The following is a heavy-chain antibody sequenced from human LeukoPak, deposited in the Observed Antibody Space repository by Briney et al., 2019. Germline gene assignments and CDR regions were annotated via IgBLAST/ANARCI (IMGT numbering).Heavy chain of an antibody. CDR2: INHSGST. CDR1: GGSFSGYY. CDR3: ARQTGSGLFILP. J-gene: IGHJ4*02. D-gene: IGHD3/OR15-3a*01. Sequence: SETLSLTCAVYGGSFSGYYWSWIRQPPGKVLEWIGEINHSGSTNYNPSLKSRVTISVDTSKNQFSLRLTSVTAADTAVYYCARQTGSGLFILPGGQGTLVTVSS. V-gene: IGHV4-34*01.